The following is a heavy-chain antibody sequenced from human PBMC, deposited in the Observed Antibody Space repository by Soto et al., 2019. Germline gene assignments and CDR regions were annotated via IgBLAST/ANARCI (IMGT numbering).Heavy chain of an antibody. V-gene: IGHV4-31*03. J-gene: IGHJ3*02. D-gene: IGHD3-22*01. CDR1: GGSISSGGYY. Sequence: QVQLQESGPGLVKPSQTLSLTCTVSGGSISSGGYYWSWIRQHPGKGLEWIGYIDYSGSTYYNPSLKSRVTISVDTSKNQFSLKLSSVTAADTAVYYCARASGGYYDSSGYYYGDFDIWGQGTMVTVSS. CDR2: IDYSGST. CDR3: ARASGGYYDSSGYYYGDFDI.